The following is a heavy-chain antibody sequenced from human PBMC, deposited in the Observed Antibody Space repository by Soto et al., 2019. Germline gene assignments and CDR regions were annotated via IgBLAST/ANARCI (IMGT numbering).Heavy chain of an antibody. Sequence: SLRLSCAVSGLMFDSYSMSWVRQAPGKGLEWVASIRSSSSPIHYADSVKGRFTISRDNAKNSLFLQMNSLSAEDTAVYYCARLTEAVTTFVYWGQGTPVTVSS. J-gene: IGHJ4*02. D-gene: IGHD1-1*01. CDR1: GLMFDSYS. CDR3: ARLTEAVTTFVY. CDR2: IRSSSSPI. V-gene: IGHV3-21*04.